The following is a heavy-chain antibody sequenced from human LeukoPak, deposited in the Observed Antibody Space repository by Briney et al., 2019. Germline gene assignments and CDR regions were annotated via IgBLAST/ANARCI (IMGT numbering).Heavy chain of an antibody. Sequence: SETLSLTCTVSGGSISSSSYYWGWIRQPPGKGLEWIGSIYYSGSTYYNPSLKSRVTISVDTSKNQFSLKLSSVTAADTAVYYCARGMDYGDYKSGFDYWGQGTLVTVSS. D-gene: IGHD4-17*01. V-gene: IGHV4-39*07. CDR2: IYYSGST. CDR3: ARGMDYGDYKSGFDY. CDR1: GGSISSSSYY. J-gene: IGHJ4*02.